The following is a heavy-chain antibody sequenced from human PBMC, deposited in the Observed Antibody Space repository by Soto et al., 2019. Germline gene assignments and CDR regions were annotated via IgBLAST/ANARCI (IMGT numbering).Heavy chain of an antibody. V-gene: IGHV4-59*01. CDR1: GGSISSYY. CDR2: IYYSGST. D-gene: IGHD3-3*01. CDR3: ASSLGGDFWSGYYTAYYYYGMDV. J-gene: IGHJ6*02. Sequence: SETLSLTCTVSGGSISSYYWSWIRQPPGKGLEWIGYIYYSGSTNYNPSLKSRVTISVDTSKNQFSLKLSSVTAADTAVYYCASSLGGDFWSGYYTAYYYYGMDVWGQGTTVTVS.